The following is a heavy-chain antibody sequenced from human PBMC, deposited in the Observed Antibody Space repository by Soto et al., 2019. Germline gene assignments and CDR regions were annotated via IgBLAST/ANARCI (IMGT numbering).Heavy chain of an antibody. Sequence: ETLSLTCTVSGGSISSSSYYWGWIRQPPGKGLEWIGSIYYSGSTYYNPSLKSRVTISVDTSKNQFSLKLSSVTAADTAVYYCARHGEMATILAAFDIWGQGTMVTVSS. V-gene: IGHV4-39*01. D-gene: IGHD5-12*01. J-gene: IGHJ3*02. CDR2: IYYSGST. CDR3: ARHGEMATILAAFDI. CDR1: GGSISSSSYY.